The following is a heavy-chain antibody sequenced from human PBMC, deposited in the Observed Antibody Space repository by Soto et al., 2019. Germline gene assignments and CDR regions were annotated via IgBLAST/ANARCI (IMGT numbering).Heavy chain of an antibody. D-gene: IGHD2-2*02. V-gene: IGHV1-69*01. J-gene: IGHJ6*02. CDR2: FMPIFGTA. Sequence: QVQLVQSGAEVKKPGSSVKVSCKASGGTFSSYAINWVRQAPGQGLEWMGGFMPIFGTANYAQKFQDRVTITADESTSTAYMELSSLRSEDSAVYYCASGYCSSSSCYREDYYYYGMDVWGQGTTVTVSS. CDR3: ASGYCSSSSCYREDYYYYGMDV. CDR1: GGTFSSYA.